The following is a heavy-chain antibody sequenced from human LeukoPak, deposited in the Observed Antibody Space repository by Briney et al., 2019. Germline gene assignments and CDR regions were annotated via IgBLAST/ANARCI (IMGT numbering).Heavy chain of an antibody. Sequence: SETLSHTCAVYGGSFSGYYWSWIRQPPGKGLEWIGEINHSGSTNYNPSLKSRVTISVDTSKKQSSLKLSSVTAADTAVYYCARMHLVVPAAMRPFDYWGQGTLVTVSS. CDR3: ARMHLVVPAAMRPFDY. D-gene: IGHD2-2*01. J-gene: IGHJ4*02. V-gene: IGHV4-34*01. CDR1: GGSFSGYY. CDR2: INHSGST.